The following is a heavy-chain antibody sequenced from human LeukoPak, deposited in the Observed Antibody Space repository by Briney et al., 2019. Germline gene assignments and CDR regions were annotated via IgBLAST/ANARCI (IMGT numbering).Heavy chain of an antibody. CDR3: ASEILYFPLPGHHKTEYFQQ. Sequence: PSETLSLTCTVSGGSISTDRYSWGWIRQPPGKGREWIGSIFHRGTTYYNPSLTSRVSLSLDTSNNHFSVTLRSVTTADTAVYYCASEILYFPLPGHHKTEYFQQWAQGPLVIVSS. D-gene: IGHD3-9*01. CDR2: IFHRGTT. J-gene: IGHJ1*01. CDR1: GGSISTDRYS. V-gene: IGHV4-39*02.